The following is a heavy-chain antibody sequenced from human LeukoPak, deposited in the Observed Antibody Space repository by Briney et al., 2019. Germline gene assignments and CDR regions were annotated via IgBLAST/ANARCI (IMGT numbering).Heavy chain of an antibody. Sequence: GGSLRLSCAASGFTFSIYAMNWVRQAPGKGLEWVSAIRGSDDSTYYADSVKGRFTVSRDNSKNTLYLQMNSLRAEDTAVYYCAKSDSSGTWAFDIWGQGTMVTVSS. J-gene: IGHJ3*02. V-gene: IGHV3-23*01. CDR3: AKSDSSGTWAFDI. D-gene: IGHD3-22*01. CDR1: GFTFSIYA. CDR2: IRGSDDST.